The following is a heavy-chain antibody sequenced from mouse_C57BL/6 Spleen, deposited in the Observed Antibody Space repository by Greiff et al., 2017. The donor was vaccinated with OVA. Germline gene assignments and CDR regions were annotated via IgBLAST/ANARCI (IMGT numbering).Heavy chain of an antibody. CDR1: GYAFTNYL. Sequence: QVQLQQSGAELVRPGTSVKVSCKASGYAFTNYLIEWVKQRPGQGLEWIGVINPGSGGTNYNEKFKGKATRTADKSSSTAYMQLSSLTSEDSAVYVSVRSSDYDLFADWGQGTLVTVSA. J-gene: IGHJ3*01. D-gene: IGHD2-4*01. CDR2: INPGSGGT. CDR3: VRSSDYDLFAD. V-gene: IGHV1-54*01.